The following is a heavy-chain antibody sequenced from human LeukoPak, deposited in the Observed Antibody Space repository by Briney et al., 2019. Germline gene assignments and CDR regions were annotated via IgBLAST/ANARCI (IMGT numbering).Heavy chain of an antibody. Sequence: GGSLRLSCAASGFTFSSYAMSWVRQAPGKGLEWVAVIWFDGSNKYYADSVKGRFTISRDNSKNTLYLQMNSLSAEDTAVYYCARGKEQQLYAFDIWGQGTMVTVSS. D-gene: IGHD6-13*01. V-gene: IGHV3-33*08. CDR2: IWFDGSNK. CDR3: ARGKEQQLYAFDI. CDR1: GFTFSSYA. J-gene: IGHJ3*02.